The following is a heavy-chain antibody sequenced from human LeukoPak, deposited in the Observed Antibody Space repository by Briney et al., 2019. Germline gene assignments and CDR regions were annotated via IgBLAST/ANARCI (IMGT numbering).Heavy chain of an antibody. CDR2: IYYSGST. Sequence: SETLSLTCTVSGDSVSSGSYYWSWIRQPPGKGLEWIGYIYYSGSTNYKSSLKSRVTISVDTSKNQFSLKLSSVTAADTAVYYCARAVDSGWYTFDYWAREPWSPSPQ. CDR3: ARAVDSGWYTFDY. J-gene: IGHJ4*02. CDR1: GDSVSSGSYY. D-gene: IGHD6-19*01. V-gene: IGHV4-61*01.